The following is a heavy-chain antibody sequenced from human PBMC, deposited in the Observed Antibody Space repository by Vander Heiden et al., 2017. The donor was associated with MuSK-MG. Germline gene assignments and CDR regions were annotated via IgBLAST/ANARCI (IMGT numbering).Heavy chain of an antibody. V-gene: IGHV4-59*01. CDR2: IYYSGST. Sequence: QVQLQESGPGLVTPSETLSLTCTVSGGSISSYYWSWIRQPPGKGLEWIGYIYYSGSTNYNPSLKSRVTISVDTSKNQFSLKLSSVTAADTAVYYCARVVVVTARGWFDPWGQGTLVTVSS. CDR1: GGSISSYY. J-gene: IGHJ5*02. D-gene: IGHD2-21*02. CDR3: ARVVVVTARGWFDP.